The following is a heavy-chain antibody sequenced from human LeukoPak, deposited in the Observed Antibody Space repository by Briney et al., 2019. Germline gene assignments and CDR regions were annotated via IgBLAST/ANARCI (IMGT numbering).Heavy chain of an antibody. J-gene: IGHJ4*02. Sequence: SETLSLTCTVSGYSISSGYYWGWIRQPPGKGLEWIGSIYHSGSTYYNPSLKSRVTISVDTSKNQFSLKLSSVTAADTAVYYCARYSDYGDYGPYFDYWGQGTLVTVSS. CDR2: IYHSGST. CDR1: GYSISSGYY. V-gene: IGHV4-38-2*02. D-gene: IGHD4-17*01. CDR3: ARYSDYGDYGPYFDY.